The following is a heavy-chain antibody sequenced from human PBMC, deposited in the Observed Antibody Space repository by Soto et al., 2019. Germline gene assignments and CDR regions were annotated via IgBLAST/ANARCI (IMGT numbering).Heavy chain of an antibody. D-gene: IGHD3-16*01. CDR2: IYSGGTT. CDR1: GFTVSSNY. Sequence: PGGSLRLSCTASGFTVSSNYMSWVRQAPGKGLEWVSVIYSGGTTYYADSVKGRFTISRDNSKNTLYLQMNSPRAEDTAVYYCARGGSASGGYYYYVMDVWGQGTTVTVSS. V-gene: IGHV3-66*01. CDR3: ARGGSASGGYYYYVMDV. J-gene: IGHJ6*02.